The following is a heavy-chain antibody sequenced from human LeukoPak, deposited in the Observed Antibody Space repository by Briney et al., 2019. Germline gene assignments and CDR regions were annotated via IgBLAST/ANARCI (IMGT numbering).Heavy chain of an antibody. Sequence: GGSLRLSGAASGFTFSSYAMSWVRQAPGKWLEWVSAISGSGGSTYYADSVKGRFTISRDNSKNTLYLQMNSLRAEDTAVYYCAKTELSGRGLYWGQGTLVTVSS. V-gene: IGHV3-23*01. CDR1: GFTFSSYA. D-gene: IGHD3-16*02. CDR2: ISGSGGST. CDR3: AKTELSGRGLY. J-gene: IGHJ4*02.